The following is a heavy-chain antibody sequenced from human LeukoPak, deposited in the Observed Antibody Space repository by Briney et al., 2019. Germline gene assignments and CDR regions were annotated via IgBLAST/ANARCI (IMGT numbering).Heavy chain of an antibody. CDR2: ISSSSSYI. CDR1: GFTFSDYS. CDR3: AKDPGIVGAKGHYYYYMDV. J-gene: IGHJ6*03. D-gene: IGHD1-26*01. V-gene: IGHV3-21*01. Sequence: KPGGSLRLSCAASGFTFSDYSMNWVRQAPGKGLEWVSSISSSSSYIYYADSVKGRFTISRDNSKNTLYLQMNSLRAEDTAVYYCAKDPGIVGAKGHYYYYMDVWGKGTTVTVSS.